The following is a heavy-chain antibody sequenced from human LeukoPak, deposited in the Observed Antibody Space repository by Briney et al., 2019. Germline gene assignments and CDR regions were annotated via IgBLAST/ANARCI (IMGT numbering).Heavy chain of an antibody. J-gene: IGHJ4*02. CDR3: ARDHEGAGY. V-gene: IGHV1-46*01. Sequence: GASVKVSCKASGGTFSSYAISWVRQAPGQGLEWMGIINPSGGSTSYAQKFQGRVTMTRDTSTSTVYMELSSLRSEDTAVYYCARDHEGAGYWGQGTLVTVSS. CDR2: INPSGGST. D-gene: IGHD6-13*01. CDR1: GGTFSSYA.